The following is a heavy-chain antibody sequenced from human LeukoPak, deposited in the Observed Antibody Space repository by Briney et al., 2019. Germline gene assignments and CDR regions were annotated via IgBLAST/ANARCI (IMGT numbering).Heavy chain of an antibody. Sequence: GGSLRLSCAASGFTFANYAMTWVRQAPGKGLEWVSAISGIGDTTYYANSVKGRFTVSRDNSKNTVFLHMNSLRAEDTALYYCAIALIVGDILTGYYTPLFDSWGQGTVVTVSS. D-gene: IGHD3-9*01. J-gene: IGHJ4*02. CDR1: GFTFANYA. V-gene: IGHV3-23*01. CDR2: ISGIGDTT. CDR3: AIALIVGDILTGYYTPLFDS.